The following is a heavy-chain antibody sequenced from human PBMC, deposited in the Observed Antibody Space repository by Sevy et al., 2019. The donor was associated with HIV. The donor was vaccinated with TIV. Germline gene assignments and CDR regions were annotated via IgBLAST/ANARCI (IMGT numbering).Heavy chain of an antibody. CDR3: ARGNENSRGMYYMDV. CDR1: GFTVNTYW. CDR2: IKSAGSSTRYADYST. D-gene: IGHD6-13*01. Sequence: GGSLRLSCAASGFTVNTYWMNWVRQAPGKGLVWVSRIKSAGSSTRYADYSTSYADAVKGRFTISRDNAKNTLYLQMNSLRAEDTAVYYCARGNENSRGMYYMDVWGKGTTVTVSS. J-gene: IGHJ6*03. V-gene: IGHV3-74*01.